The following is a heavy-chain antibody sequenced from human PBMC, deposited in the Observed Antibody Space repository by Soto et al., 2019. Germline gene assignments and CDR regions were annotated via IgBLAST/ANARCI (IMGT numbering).Heavy chain of an antibody. V-gene: IGHV3-48*02. D-gene: IGHD2-8*01. CDR3: ARVGRGVYGMDV. CDR2: ITSDSSTI. Sequence: PWGSLRLSCAASGFTFVSYSMNFFRHAPGKGLEWFSYITSDSSTISYADSVKGRFTVSRDNAKNSLYLQMNSLRDEDTAVYYCARVGRGVYGMDVWGQGTSVTVSS. CDR1: GFTFVSYS. J-gene: IGHJ6*02.